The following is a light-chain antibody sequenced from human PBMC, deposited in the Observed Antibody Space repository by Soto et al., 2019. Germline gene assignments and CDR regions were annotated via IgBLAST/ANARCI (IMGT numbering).Light chain of an antibody. CDR1: KLADKS. Sequence: SYELTQAPSVSVAPGQRARITCAGNKLADKSVPWYQQKPGQAPGLVVYDDRDRPSGVPERFSGTNSDNVAALTIFRVEAGDEADYFCQVWDSDSDHWVFGGGTKVTVL. CDR3: QVWDSDSDHWV. V-gene: IGLV3-21*02. J-gene: IGLJ3*02. CDR2: DDR.